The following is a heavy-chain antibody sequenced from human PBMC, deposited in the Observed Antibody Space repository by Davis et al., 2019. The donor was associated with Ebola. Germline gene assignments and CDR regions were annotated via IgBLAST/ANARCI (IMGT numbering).Heavy chain of an antibody. CDR2: ISSSGSTI. CDR3: ATSGYSYGYIYYYYGMDV. V-gene: IGHV3-48*04. D-gene: IGHD5-18*01. Sequence: GESLKISCAASGFTFSSYSMNWVRQAPGKGLEWVSSISSSGSTIYYADSVKGRFTISRDNAKNSLYLQMNSLRAEDTAVYYCATSGYSYGYIYYYYGMDVWGQGTTVTVSS. CDR1: GFTFSSYS. J-gene: IGHJ6*02.